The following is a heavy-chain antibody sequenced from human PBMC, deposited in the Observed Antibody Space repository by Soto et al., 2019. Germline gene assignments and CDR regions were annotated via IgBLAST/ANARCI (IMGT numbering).Heavy chain of an antibody. CDR2: IYHSGST. CDR1: GGSISSGGYS. J-gene: IGHJ6*02. CDR3: ARLSLKYTPQSYYYYYYGMDV. V-gene: IGHV4-30-2*01. D-gene: IGHD2-2*01. Sequence: SETLSLTCAVSGGSISSGGYSWSWIRQPPGKGLEWIGYIYHSGSTYYNPSLKSRATISVDRSKNQFSLKLSSVTAADTAVYYCARLSLKYTPQSYYYYYYGMDVWGQGTTVTVSS.